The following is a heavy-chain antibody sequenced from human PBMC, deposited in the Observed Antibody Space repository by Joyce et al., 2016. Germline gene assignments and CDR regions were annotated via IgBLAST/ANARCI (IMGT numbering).Heavy chain of an antibody. Sequence: EVQLVESGGGLVKPGGSLRLSCAASGFAFSTSTMSWFRQAPGKGLGWVSSISDNSRFIYYADSLKGRFTISRDNAKNSLYLQMNSLRAKDTAVYYCGRVDPTEQPIDYWGQGTLVTVSS. V-gene: IGHV3-21*01. D-gene: IGHD6-13*01. CDR1: GFAFSTST. CDR2: ISDNSRFI. CDR3: GRVDPTEQPIDY. J-gene: IGHJ4*02.